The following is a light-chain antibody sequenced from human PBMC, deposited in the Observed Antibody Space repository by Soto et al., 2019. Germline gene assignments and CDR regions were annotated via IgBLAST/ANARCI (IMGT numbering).Light chain of an antibody. Sequence: ELARSQSPVTLSLSPGERATLSYRASQSVSSNYLAWYQQKPGQAPRLLIYGASNRATGIPDRFSGSGSGTDFTLTISRLEPEDFAVYYCQQYGSSGTFGQGTKVDIK. V-gene: IGKV3-20*01. J-gene: IGKJ1*01. CDR1: QSVSSNY. CDR3: QQYGSSGT. CDR2: GAS.